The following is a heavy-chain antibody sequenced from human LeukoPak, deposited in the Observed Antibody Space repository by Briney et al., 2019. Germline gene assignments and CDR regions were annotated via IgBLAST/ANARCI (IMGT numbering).Heavy chain of an antibody. J-gene: IGHJ4*02. CDR2: ISAYNGNT. CDR3: ARDRGDITMVRGVMSFDY. Sequence: ASVKVSCKASGYTFTSYGISWVRQAPGQGLEWMGWISAYNGNTNYAQKLQGRVTMTTDTSTSTAYMELRSLRSDDTAVYYCARDRGDITMVRGVMSFDYWGQGTLVTVSS. V-gene: IGHV1-18*01. CDR1: GYTFTSYG. D-gene: IGHD3-10*01.